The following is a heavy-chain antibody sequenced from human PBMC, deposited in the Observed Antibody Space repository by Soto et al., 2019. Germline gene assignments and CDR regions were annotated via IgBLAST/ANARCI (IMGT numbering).Heavy chain of an antibody. V-gene: IGHV1-18*01. CDR3: ARGLGLYYFDY. CDR2: IRVSNGNT. CDR1: GYTFTNSG. D-gene: IGHD1-26*01. J-gene: IGHJ4*02. Sequence: ASVKVSCKASGYTFTNSGFSWVRQAPGQGLEWMGWIRVSNGNTHYAQKFQGRVTITRDTSASTAYMELSSLRSEDTAVYYCARGLGLYYFDYWGQGTLVTSPQ.